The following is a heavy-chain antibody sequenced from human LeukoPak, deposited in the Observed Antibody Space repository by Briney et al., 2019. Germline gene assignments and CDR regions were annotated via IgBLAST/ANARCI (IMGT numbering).Heavy chain of an antibody. D-gene: IGHD6-19*01. CDR2: IYYSGST. V-gene: IGHV4-59*01. CDR3: ARVGSSGWYYHFDY. CDR1: GGSISSYY. Sequence: SETPSLTCTVSGGSISSYYWSWIRQPPGKGLEWLGYIYYSGSTNYNPSLKSRVTISVDTSKNQFSLKLSSVTAADTAVYYCARVGSSGWYYHFDYWGQGTLVTVSS. J-gene: IGHJ4*02.